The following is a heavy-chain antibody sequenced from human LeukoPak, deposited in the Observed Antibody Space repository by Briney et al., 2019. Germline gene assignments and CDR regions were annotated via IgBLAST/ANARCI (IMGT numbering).Heavy chain of an antibody. Sequence: GGSLRLSCVASGLNFDDSAMHWVRQAPGRGLEWVSLISADGGSTFSADSVKGRFSISRDNSKNSLYLQMNSLRSEDTAMYYCAKESGKFDYWGQGTLVAVSS. CDR2: ISADGGST. J-gene: IGHJ4*02. V-gene: IGHV3-43*02. CDR1: GLNFDDSA. CDR3: AKESGKFDY.